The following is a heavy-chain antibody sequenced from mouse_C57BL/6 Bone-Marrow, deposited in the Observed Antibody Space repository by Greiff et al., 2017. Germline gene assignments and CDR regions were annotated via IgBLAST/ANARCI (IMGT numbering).Heavy chain of an antibody. D-gene: IGHD1-1*01. V-gene: IGHV1-80*01. CDR1: GYAFSSYW. CDR3: HYCGSDWYFDV. Sequence: QVQLKQSGAELVKPGASVKISCKASGYAFSSYWMNWVKQRPGKGLEWIGQIYPGDGDTNYNGKFKGKATLTADKSSSTAYMQLSSLTSEDSAVYFCHYCGSDWYFDVWGTGTTVTVSS. CDR2: IYPGDGDT. J-gene: IGHJ1*03.